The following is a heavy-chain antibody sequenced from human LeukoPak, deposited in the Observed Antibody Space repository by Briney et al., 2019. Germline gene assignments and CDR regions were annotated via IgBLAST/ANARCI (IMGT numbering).Heavy chain of an antibody. CDR3: ARHISGSYRWGFAY. CDR2: IYYSGST. CDR1: GGSISSSSYY. D-gene: IGHD1-26*01. Sequence: SETLSLTCTVSGGSISSSSYYWDWIRQPPGTGLEWIGSIYYSGSTYYNPSLKSRVTISVATSKNQFSLNLTSVTVADTAVYYCARHISGSYRWGFAYWGQGTVVTVSS. V-gene: IGHV4-39*01. J-gene: IGHJ4*02.